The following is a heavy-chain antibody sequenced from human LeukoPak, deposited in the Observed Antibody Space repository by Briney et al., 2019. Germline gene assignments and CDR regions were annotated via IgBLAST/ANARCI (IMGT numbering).Heavy chain of an antibody. CDR2: ISAYNGNT. CDR1: GYTFTSYG. V-gene: IGHV1-18*01. J-gene: IGHJ4*02. Sequence: ASVKVSCKASGYTFTSYGISWVRQAPGRGLEWMGWISAYNGNTNYAQKLQGRVTMTTDTSTSTAYMELRSLRSDDTAVYYCARDILQYCSSTSCSLINFDYWGQGTLDTVSS. CDR3: ARDILQYCSSTSCSLINFDY. D-gene: IGHD2-2*01.